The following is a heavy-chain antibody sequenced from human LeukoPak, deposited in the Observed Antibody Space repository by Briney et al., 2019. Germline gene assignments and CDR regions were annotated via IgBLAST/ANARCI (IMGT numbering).Heavy chain of an antibody. CDR3: ARDLYDSGGYSSPIDY. J-gene: IGHJ4*02. CDR1: GFTFGDYA. CDR2: IRVKAYGGTT. Sequence: GGSLRLSCTPSGFTFGDYAMSGFRQAPGKGLEWVGFIRVKAYGGTTEYTASVKGKFTISRDDSKSIAYLQMNSLKTEDTAVYYCARDLYDSGGYSSPIDYWGQGTLVTVSS. V-gene: IGHV3-49*01. D-gene: IGHD3-22*01.